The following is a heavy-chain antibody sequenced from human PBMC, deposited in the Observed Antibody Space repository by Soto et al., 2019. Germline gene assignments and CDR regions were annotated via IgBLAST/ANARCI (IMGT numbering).Heavy chain of an antibody. D-gene: IGHD3-3*01. CDR3: ARGYYDFWSGSYYYYYYGMDV. Sequence: SETLSLTCTVSGGSISSYYWSWIRQPPGKGLEWIGYIYYSGSTNYNPSLKSRVTISVDTSKNQFSLKLSSVAAADTAVYYCARGYYDFWSGSYYYYYYGMDVWGQGTTVTVSS. CDR2: IYYSGST. CDR1: GGSISSYY. V-gene: IGHV4-59*01. J-gene: IGHJ6*02.